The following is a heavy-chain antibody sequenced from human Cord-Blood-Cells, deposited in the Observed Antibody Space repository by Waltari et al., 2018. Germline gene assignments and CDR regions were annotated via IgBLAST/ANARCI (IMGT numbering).Heavy chain of an antibody. CDR3: ARLGLELTGPFDY. J-gene: IGHJ4*02. D-gene: IGHD7-27*01. V-gene: IGHV4-39*01. CDR2: IDYSGST. CDR1: GGSISSSSYY. Sequence: QLQLQESGPGLVKPSETLSLTCTVSGGSISSSSYYWGWIRQPPGKGLVWIGSIDYSGSTYYNPTLKSRVTISVDTSKNQFSLRLSSVTAADTAVYYGARLGLELTGPFDYWGQGTLVTVSS.